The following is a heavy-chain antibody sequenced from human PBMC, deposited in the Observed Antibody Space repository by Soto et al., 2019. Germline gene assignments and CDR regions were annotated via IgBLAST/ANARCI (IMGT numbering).Heavy chain of an antibody. CDR2: ISGSGGST. Sequence: EVQLLESAGGLVQPGGSLSLSCAASGFTFSSYAMRWVRQAPGKGLEWVSAISGSGGSTYYADSVKGRFTISRDNSKNTLLLQLHSLRAGDTAVYYCAKCAGGGWYLDYWGQGTLVTVSS. J-gene: IGHJ4*02. CDR3: AKCAGGGWYLDY. D-gene: IGHD5-12*01. V-gene: IGHV3-23*01. CDR1: GFTFSSYA.